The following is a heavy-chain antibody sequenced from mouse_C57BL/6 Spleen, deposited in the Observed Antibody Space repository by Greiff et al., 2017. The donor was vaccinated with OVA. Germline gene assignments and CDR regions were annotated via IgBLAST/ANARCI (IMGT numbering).Heavy chain of an antibody. CDR1: GYAFSSSW. CDR3: ARMGNYDDYYSMDY. V-gene: IGHV1-82*01. J-gene: IGHJ4*01. CDR2: IYPGDGDT. Sequence: QVQLQQSGPELVKPGASVKISCKASGYAFSSSWMNWVKQRPGKGLEWIGRIYPGDGDTNYNGKFKGKATLTADKSTSTAYMQLSSLTSEDSAVYFCARMGNYDDYYSMDYWGQGTSVTVSS. D-gene: IGHD2-1*01.